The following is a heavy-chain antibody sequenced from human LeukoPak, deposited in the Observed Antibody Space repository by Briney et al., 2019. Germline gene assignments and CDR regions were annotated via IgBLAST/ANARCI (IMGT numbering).Heavy chain of an antibody. V-gene: IGHV3-21*06. CDR3: AREASSSAFDH. CDR1: GLRVGRST. Sequence: KGGGCASPFRAAAGLRVGRSTMGSVRQAPGKGLEWVSSISGSSSYIYYAHSVKCRFTISRDNAKYSLFLEMNSLRAEDTAMYYCAREASSSAFDHWGQGPLATVTA. J-gene: IGHJ4*02. D-gene: IGHD6-19*01. CDR2: ISGSSSYI.